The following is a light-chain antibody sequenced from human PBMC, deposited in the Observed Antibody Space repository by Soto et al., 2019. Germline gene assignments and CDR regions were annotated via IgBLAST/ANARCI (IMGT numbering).Light chain of an antibody. V-gene: IGKV1-27*01. CDR1: QGISNY. CDR3: QQANNFPVT. Sequence: DIQMTQSPSSLSASVGYRVTITCRASQGISNYLAWYQQKPGKVPKLLIYAASTLQSGVPSRFSDSGSGTEFTLTISSLQPDDFATYYCQQANNFPVTFGQGTRLEIK. J-gene: IGKJ5*01. CDR2: AAS.